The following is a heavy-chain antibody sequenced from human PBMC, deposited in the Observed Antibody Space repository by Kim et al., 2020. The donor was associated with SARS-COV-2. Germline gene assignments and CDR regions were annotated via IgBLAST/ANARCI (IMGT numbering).Heavy chain of an antibody. CDR1: GFTFSRDW. D-gene: IGHD1-26*01. V-gene: IGHV3-74*01. CDR3: ARGVRLGSGSYYFPD. Sequence: GGSLRLSCAASGFTFSRDWMHWVRQVPGKGPVWVSRINSDGSATFYADSVKGRFTISRDNAKNPRDLQMNSLRVEDTALYYCARGVRLGSGSYYFPDWGQGTLVTVSS. CDR2: INSDGSAT. J-gene: IGHJ4*02.